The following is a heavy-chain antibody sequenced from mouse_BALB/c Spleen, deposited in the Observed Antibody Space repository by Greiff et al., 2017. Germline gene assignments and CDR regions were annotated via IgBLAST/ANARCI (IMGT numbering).Heavy chain of an antibody. CDR1: GYSFTGYN. V-gene: IGHV1-39*01. Sequence: EVQLQESGPELEKPGASVKISCKASGYSFTGYNMNWVKQSNGKSLEWIGNIDPYYGGTSYNQKFKGKATLTVDKSSSTAYMQLKSLTSEDSAVYYCARGEPITTVVEGYFDVWGAGTTVTVSS. CDR3: ARGEPITTVVEGYFDV. J-gene: IGHJ1*01. D-gene: IGHD1-1*01. CDR2: IDPYYGGT.